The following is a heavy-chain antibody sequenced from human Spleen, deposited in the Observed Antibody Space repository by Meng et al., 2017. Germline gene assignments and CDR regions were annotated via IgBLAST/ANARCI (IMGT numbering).Heavy chain of an antibody. CDR1: GFTFSDYY. V-gene: IGHV3-11*01. J-gene: IGHJ1*01. Sequence: QVQLGGSGGGLVKPGGSLRLSCAGSGFTFSDYYMSWIRQAPGKGLEWISYISDDGSTTYHADSVKGRFTISRDNSKNTLYLQMNSLRADDTAVYYCARDRHYFQHWGQGTLVTVSS. CDR2: ISDDGSTT. CDR3: ARDRHYFQH.